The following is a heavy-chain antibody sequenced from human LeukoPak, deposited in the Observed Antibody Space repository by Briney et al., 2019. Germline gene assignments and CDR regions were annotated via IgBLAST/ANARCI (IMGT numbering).Heavy chain of an antibody. V-gene: IGHV3-30*02. D-gene: IGHD3-22*01. CDR2: IRYDGSNK. CDR1: GFTFSSYG. CDR3: AKDSAYYYDIYHWFDP. J-gene: IGHJ5*02. Sequence: GRSLRLSCAASGFTFSSYGMHWVRQAPGKGLEWVAFIRYDGSNKYYADSVKGRFTISRDNSKNTLYLQMNSLRAEDTAVYYCAKDSAYYYDIYHWFDPWGQGTLVTVSS.